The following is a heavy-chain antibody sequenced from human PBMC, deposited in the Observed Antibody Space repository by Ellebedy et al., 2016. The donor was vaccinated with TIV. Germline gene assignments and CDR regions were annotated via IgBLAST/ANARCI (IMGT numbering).Heavy chain of an antibody. Sequence: GESLKISCVASGFTLSGYWMHWVRQVPGKGLVWLARINTAGSSTSYADSVEGRFTISRDNAKKTLYLEMSGLRSDDTAVYYCARESVRYFDWDYWGQGTLVAV. CDR1: GFTLSGYW. V-gene: IGHV3-74*01. CDR3: ARESVRYFDWDY. D-gene: IGHD3-9*01. CDR2: INTAGSST. J-gene: IGHJ4*02.